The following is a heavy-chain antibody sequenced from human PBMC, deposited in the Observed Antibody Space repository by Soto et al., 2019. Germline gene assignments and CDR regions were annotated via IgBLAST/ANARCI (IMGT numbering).Heavy chain of an antibody. D-gene: IGHD1-26*01. J-gene: IGHJ5*02. Sequence: EVHLVESGGGLVQTGGSLRLSCAIFESTVSRDWMNWVRQAPGKGLEWVAHINQDGSEKYYVDSVKGRFTISRDNAKKSLYLQMNSLRPADTAMYYCWGGVGDASWGQGTLVTVSS. CDR3: WGGVGDAS. CDR2: INQDGSEK. V-gene: IGHV3-7*01. CDR1: ESTVSRDW.